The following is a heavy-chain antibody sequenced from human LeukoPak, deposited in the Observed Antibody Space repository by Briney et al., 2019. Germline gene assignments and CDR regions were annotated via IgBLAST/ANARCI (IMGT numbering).Heavy chain of an antibody. CDR1: GFTFGDYA. Sequence: GGSLRLSCTASGFTFGDYAMSWVRQAPGKGLEWVSFIYSGGNTHYSDSVKGRFTISRDNSKNTLYLQMNSLRAEDTAIYYCARRAGEYSHPYDYWGQGTLVTVSS. J-gene: IGHJ4*02. V-gene: IGHV3-53*01. D-gene: IGHD2-15*01. CDR3: ARRAGEYSHPYDY. CDR2: IYSGGNT.